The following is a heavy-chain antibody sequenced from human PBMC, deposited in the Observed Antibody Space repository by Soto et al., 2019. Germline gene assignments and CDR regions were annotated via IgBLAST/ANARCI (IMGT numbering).Heavy chain of an antibody. CDR2: INTYNSNT. CDR3: VRAEVTPSGWGFDY. D-gene: IGHD2-21*02. V-gene: IGHV1-18*01. CDR1: DYTFSNYA. Sequence: VASVKVSCKASDYTFSNYAISWVRQAPGQGLEWMGWINTYNSNTNYAQKFQGRISMTTETSTSTAYMDLRSLRSDDTALYYCVRAEVTPSGWGFDYWGQGTLVTVSS. J-gene: IGHJ4*02.